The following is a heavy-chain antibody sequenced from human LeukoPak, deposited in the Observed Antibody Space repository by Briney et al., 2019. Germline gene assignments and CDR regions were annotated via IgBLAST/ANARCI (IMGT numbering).Heavy chain of an antibody. CDR1: GFTFDDYA. J-gene: IGHJ4*02. V-gene: IGHV3-9*01. CDR3: AKDDY. Sequence: SGRSLRLSCAASGFTFDDYAMHWVRQAPGKGLEWVSGISWNSGSIGYADSVKGRFTISRDNAKNSLYLQMNSLRAEDTALYYCAKDDYWGQGTLVTVSS. CDR2: ISWNSGSI.